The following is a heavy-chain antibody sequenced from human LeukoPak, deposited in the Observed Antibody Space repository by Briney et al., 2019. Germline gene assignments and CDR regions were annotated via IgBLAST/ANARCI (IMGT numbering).Heavy chain of an antibody. D-gene: IGHD3-10*01. CDR1: GDSVSSNSGA. V-gene: IGHV6-1*01. Sequence: SGPGLVKPSQTLSLTCAISGDSVSSNSGAWNWIRQSPSRGLEWLGRTYYRSKWYNDYAVSVESRLTINPDTSKNQFSLQLNSVTPEDTAVYYCAKLPVYYDSGSFIDYWGQGTLVTVSS. J-gene: IGHJ4*02. CDR2: TYYRSKWYN. CDR3: AKLPVYYDSGSFIDY.